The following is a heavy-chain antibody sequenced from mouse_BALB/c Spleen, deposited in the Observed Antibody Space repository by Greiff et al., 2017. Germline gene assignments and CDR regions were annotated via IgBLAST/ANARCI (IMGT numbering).Heavy chain of an antibody. CDR3: ARISTMRGSYAMDY. Sequence: VQLKESGPSLVKPSQTLSLTCSVTGDSITSGYWNWIRKFPGNKLEYMGYISYSGSTYYNPSLKSRISITRDTSKNQYYLQLNSVTTEDTATYYCARISTMRGSYAMDYWGQGTSVTVSS. V-gene: IGHV3-8*02. D-gene: IGHD2-4*01. CDR1: GDSITSGY. CDR2: ISYSGST. J-gene: IGHJ4*01.